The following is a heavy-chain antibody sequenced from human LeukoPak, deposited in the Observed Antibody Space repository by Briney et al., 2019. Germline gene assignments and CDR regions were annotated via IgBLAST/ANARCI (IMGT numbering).Heavy chain of an antibody. V-gene: IGHV3-33*01. J-gene: IGHJ4*02. CDR2: LWYDGSNE. D-gene: IGHD6-6*01. CDR3: ARGAIVSRPSD. Sequence: GRTLTLSCAASGFTFRNYAMHWLRQAPGKGLEWVALLWYDGSNEQYTDSVKGRFTISRDNSNNTLYLQMVSLRAEDTAVYYCARGAIVSRPSDWGQGTLVTVSS. CDR1: GFTFRNYA.